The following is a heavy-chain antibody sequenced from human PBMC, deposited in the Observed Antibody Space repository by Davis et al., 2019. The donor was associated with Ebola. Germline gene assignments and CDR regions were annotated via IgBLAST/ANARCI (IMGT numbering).Heavy chain of an antibody. J-gene: IGHJ6*02. V-gene: IGHV3-73*01. CDR2: IRSKANSYAT. D-gene: IGHD3-22*01. CDR1: GFTFSGSA. Sequence: GESLKISCAASGFTFSGSAMHWVRQASGKGLEWVGRIRSKANSYATAYAASVKGRFTISRDDSKNTAYLQMNSLKTEDTAVYYCARDTYDSSGYWGMDVWGQGTTVTVSS. CDR3: ARDTYDSSGYWGMDV.